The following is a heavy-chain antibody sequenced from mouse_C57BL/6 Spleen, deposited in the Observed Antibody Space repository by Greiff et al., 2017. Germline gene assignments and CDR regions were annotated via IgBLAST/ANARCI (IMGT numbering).Heavy chain of an antibody. CDR1: GYTFPDYN. J-gene: IGHJ3*01. Sequence: VQLQQSGPELVKPGASVKMSCKASGYTFPDYNMHWVKQSHGKSLEWIGYINPNNGGTSSNQKFKGKATLTVNKSSSTAYMELRSLSSEDSAVYYCARDYSNSWFAYWGQGTLVTVAA. D-gene: IGHD2-5*01. CDR3: ARDYSNSWFAY. CDR2: INPNNGGT. V-gene: IGHV1-22*01.